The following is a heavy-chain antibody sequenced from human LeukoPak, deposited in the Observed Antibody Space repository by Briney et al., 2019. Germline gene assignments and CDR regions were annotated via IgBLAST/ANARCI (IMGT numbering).Heavy chain of an antibody. J-gene: IGHJ3*02. V-gene: IGHV4-30-2*01. CDR2: IYHSGST. Sequence: PSQTLSLTCTVSGGSISSGGYYWSWIRQPPGKGLEWIGYIYHSGSTYYNPSLKSRVTISVDRSKNQFSLKLSSVTAADTAVYYCAISLMGATGDAFDIWGQGTMVTVSS. CDR3: AISLMGATGDAFDI. D-gene: IGHD1-26*01. CDR1: GGSISSGGYY.